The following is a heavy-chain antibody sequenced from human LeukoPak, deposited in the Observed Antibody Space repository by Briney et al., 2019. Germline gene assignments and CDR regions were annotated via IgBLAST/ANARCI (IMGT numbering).Heavy chain of an antibody. J-gene: IGHJ5*02. CDR2: MNPNSGNT. D-gene: IGHD6-6*01. V-gene: IGHV1-8*03. CDR3: AKERCSSPFWWFDP. Sequence: ASVKVSCKASGYTFTSYDINWVRQAPGQGLEWMGWMNPNSGNTGYAQKFQGRVTITRNTSISTAYMELSSLRSEDTAVYYCAKERCSSPFWWFDPWGQGTLVTVSS. CDR1: GYTFTSYD.